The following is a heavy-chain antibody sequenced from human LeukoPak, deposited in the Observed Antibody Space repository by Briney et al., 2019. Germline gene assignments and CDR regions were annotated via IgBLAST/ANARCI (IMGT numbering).Heavy chain of an antibody. CDR3: AKDGAAAGTVPDY. D-gene: IGHD6-13*01. V-gene: IGHV3-23*01. CDR1: SFTFSSYV. J-gene: IGHJ4*02. CDR2: VSTTGGST. Sequence: GGSLRLSCGASSFTFSSYVMSWVRQAPGKGLEWVSTVSTTGGSTYYADSVEGRFTISRDNSKNTLYLQMNSLRAEDTAVYYCAKDGAAAGTVPDYWGQGTLVTVSS.